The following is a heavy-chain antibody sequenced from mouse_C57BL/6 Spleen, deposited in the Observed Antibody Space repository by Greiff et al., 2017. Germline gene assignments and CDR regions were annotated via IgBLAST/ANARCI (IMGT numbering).Heavy chain of an antibody. J-gene: IGHJ2*01. CDR1: GFTFSDYY. CDR3: ARHVSYEGFDY. CDR2: ISNGGGST. Sequence: EVMLVESGGGLVQPGGSLKLSCAASGFTFSDYYMYWVRQTPEKRLEWVAYISNGGGSTYYPDTVKGRFTISRDNAKNTLYLQMSRLKSEDTAMYYCARHVSYEGFDYWGQGTTLTVSS. D-gene: IGHD2-3*01. V-gene: IGHV5-12*01.